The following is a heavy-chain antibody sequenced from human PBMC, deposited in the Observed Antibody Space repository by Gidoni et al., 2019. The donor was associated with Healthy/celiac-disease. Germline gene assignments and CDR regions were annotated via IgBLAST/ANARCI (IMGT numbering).Heavy chain of an antibody. Sequence: EVQLVESGGGLFQPGGSLRLSCAASGFTVRSNYMSWVRQAPGKGLEWVSVIYSGGSTYYADSVKGRFTISRDNSKNTLYLQMNSLRAEDTAVYYCARVQQWLVPNNYYYYYYMDVWGKGTTVTVSS. CDR3: ARVQQWLVPNNYYYYYYMDV. J-gene: IGHJ6*03. D-gene: IGHD6-19*01. V-gene: IGHV3-53*01. CDR1: GFTVRSNY. CDR2: IYSGGST.